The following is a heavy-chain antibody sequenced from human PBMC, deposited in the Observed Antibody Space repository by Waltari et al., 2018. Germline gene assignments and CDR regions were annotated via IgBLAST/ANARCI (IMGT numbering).Heavy chain of an antibody. CDR2: ISYDGNDK. V-gene: IGHV3-30*18. Sequence: QVHLVESGGGVVQPGKSLRLSCAASGFTFSNYGFHWVRQAPGKGLEWVASISYDGNDKDDADSMNGRITISGDNSKNTVCLQMNSLRSEDTALFYCAKPAHSYGFSAADAWGQGTLVTVSS. D-gene: IGHD3-16*01. J-gene: IGHJ5*02. CDR3: AKPAHSYGFSAADA. CDR1: GFTFSNYG.